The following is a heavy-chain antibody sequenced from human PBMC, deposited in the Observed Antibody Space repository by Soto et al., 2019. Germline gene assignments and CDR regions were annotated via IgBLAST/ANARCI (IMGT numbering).Heavy chain of an antibody. CDR2: ISYSGST. Sequence: QVQLQESGPGLVKPSETLSLTCTVSGASISGDYWSWVRQPPGKGLEWIAWISYSGSTNYNPSFESRVTISVDTSKKQFSLNLSSVTAADTAVYYCARGGASSRHFDYWGQGILVTVSS. J-gene: IGHJ4*02. V-gene: IGHV4-59*01. CDR3: ARGGASSRHFDY. CDR1: GASISGDY.